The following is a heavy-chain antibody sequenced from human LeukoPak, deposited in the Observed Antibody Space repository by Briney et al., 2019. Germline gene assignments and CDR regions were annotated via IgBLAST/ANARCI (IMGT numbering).Heavy chain of an antibody. CDR1: GFTFSTYG. V-gene: IGHV3-23*01. J-gene: IGHJ5*02. Sequence: GGTLRLSCAASGFTFSTYGMAWVRQIPGKGLEWVSGISGSGTGTYYADSVKSRFIISRDNSRDTLFLQADNVRVEDTATYYCAKGPHFDFWTGYHNYFDAWGQGSLVTVSS. CDR3: AKGPHFDFWTGYHNYFDA. D-gene: IGHD3/OR15-3a*01. CDR2: ISGSGTGT.